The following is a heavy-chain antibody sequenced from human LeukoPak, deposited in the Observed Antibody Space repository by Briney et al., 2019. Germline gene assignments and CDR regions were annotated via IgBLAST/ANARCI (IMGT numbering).Heavy chain of an antibody. V-gene: IGHV1-46*01. CDR3: ARVGGNWFDP. Sequence: GASVKVSCKASGYTFTSYYMHWVRQAPGQGLEWMGLINPTGGSTGYAQKFQGRVTITADKSTSTAYMELSSLRSEDTAVYFCARVGGNWFDPWGQGTLVTVSS. D-gene: IGHD3-16*01. CDR1: GYTFTSYY. J-gene: IGHJ5*02. CDR2: INPTGGST.